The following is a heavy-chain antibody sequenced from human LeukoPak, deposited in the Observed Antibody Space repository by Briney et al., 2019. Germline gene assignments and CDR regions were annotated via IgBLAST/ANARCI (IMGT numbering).Heavy chain of an antibody. CDR3: ARSGTRDNCCHPGVDT. D-gene: IGHD1-1*01. Sequence: PSETLSLTCTVSGYSLSSGFYWGWIRQPPGKGLEWIATMFHSGDTYYNPSLESRVTISMDTSKNQFSLRLNSVTAADTALYYCARSGTRDNCCHPGVDTWGQGTPVTVSS. CDR2: MFHSGDT. J-gene: IGHJ5*02. V-gene: IGHV4-38-2*02. CDR1: GYSLSSGFY.